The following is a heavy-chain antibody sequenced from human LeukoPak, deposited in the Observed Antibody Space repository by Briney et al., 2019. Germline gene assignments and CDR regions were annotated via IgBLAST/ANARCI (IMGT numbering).Heavy chain of an antibody. Sequence: VASVKVSCKASGYTFTGYYTHWVRQAPGQGLEWMGWINPNSGGTNYAQKFQGRVTMTRDTSISTAYMELSRLRSDDTAVYYCARENYCSGGSCYYWFDPWGQGTLVTVSS. CDR2: INPNSGGT. CDR1: GYTFTGYY. J-gene: IGHJ5*02. D-gene: IGHD2-15*01. CDR3: ARENYCSGGSCYYWFDP. V-gene: IGHV1-2*02.